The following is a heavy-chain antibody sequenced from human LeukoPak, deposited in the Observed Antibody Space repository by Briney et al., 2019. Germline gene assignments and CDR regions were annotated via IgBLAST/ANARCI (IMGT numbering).Heavy chain of an antibody. CDR3: VCLGLGGLSLD. CDR1: GFTFSRYS. V-gene: IGHV3-74*01. D-gene: IGHD3-16*01. Sequence: GRSLRLSCAASGFTFSRYSMHWVRQAPGKGLVWVSHVNSDGSGTDYADSVKGRFTISRDNAKNTLYLQMNSLRVEDTAVYYCVCLGLGGLSLDWGQGTLVTVSS. CDR2: VNSDGSGT. J-gene: IGHJ4*02.